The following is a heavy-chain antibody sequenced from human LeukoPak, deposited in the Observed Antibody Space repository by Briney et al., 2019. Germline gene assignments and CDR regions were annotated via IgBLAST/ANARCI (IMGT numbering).Heavy chain of an antibody. V-gene: IGHV3-33*01. J-gene: IGHJ4*02. D-gene: IGHD6-19*01. CDR1: GFTFSSYG. Sequence: GGSLRLSCAASGFTFSSYGMHWVRQAPGKGLEWVAVIWYDGSNKYYADSVKGRFTISRDNSKNTLYLQVNSLRAEDTAVYYCARDLAVAGTPYYFDYWGQGTLVTVSS. CDR3: ARDLAVAGTPYYFDY. CDR2: IWYDGSNK.